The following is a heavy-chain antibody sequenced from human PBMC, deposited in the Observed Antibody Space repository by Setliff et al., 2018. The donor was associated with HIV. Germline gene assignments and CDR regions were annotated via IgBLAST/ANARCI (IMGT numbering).Heavy chain of an antibody. CDR3: AREAHGGNLWGDY. CDR1: GYTFTDYY. CDR2: IYPSGGNA. D-gene: IGHD2-15*01. V-gene: IGHV1-46*01. Sequence: ASVKVSCKASGYTFTDYYVHWVRQAPGQGLEWMGVIYPSGGNANYAQKFQGRVTMTRDTSTSTVYMEVNSLRSEDTAVYYCAREAHGGNLWGDYWGQGTLVTVSS. J-gene: IGHJ4*02.